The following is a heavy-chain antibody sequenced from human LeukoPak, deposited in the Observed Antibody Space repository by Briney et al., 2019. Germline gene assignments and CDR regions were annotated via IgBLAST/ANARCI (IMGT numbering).Heavy chain of an antibody. J-gene: IGHJ4*02. CDR3: ARDVGSDF. CDR1: GFTFSRYS. Sequence: GGSLRLSCAASGFTFSRYSMHWVRQAPGKGLVWVSHVNSDGSGTDYADSVKGRFTISRDNAKNTLYLQMNSLRVEDTGIYYCARDVGSDFWGQGTLVSVSS. V-gene: IGHV3-74*01. CDR2: VNSDGSGT.